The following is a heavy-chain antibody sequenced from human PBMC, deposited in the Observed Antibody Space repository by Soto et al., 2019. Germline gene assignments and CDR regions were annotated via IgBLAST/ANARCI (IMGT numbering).Heavy chain of an antibody. CDR2: IYSGGST. CDR3: ARGAPISPGTFDY. Sequence: LRLSCAASGFTVSGIYMTWVRQAPGKGLEWISIIYSGGSTFYADSVKGRFTISRDNSKNTLYLQMNSLRADDAAVYYCARGAPISPGTFDYWGQGSLVTVSS. CDR1: GFTVSGIY. V-gene: IGHV3-53*01. J-gene: IGHJ4*02. D-gene: IGHD5-12*01.